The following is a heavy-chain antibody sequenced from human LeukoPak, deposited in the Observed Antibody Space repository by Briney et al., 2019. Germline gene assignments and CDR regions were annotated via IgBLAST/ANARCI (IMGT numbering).Heavy chain of an antibody. Sequence: SETLSLTCTVSGGSISSSSYYWGWIRQPPGKGLEWIGGIYYSGSTYYNPSLKSRVTISVDTSKNQFSLKLSSVTAADTAVYYCARVYYDSSGYYYGDYFDYWGQGTLVTVSS. CDR3: ARVYYDSSGYYYGDYFDY. J-gene: IGHJ4*02. D-gene: IGHD3-22*01. CDR1: GGSISSSSYY. V-gene: IGHV4-39*07. CDR2: IYYSGST.